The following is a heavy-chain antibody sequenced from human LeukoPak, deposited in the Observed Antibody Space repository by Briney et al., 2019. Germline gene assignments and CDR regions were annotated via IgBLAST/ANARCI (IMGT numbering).Heavy chain of an antibody. Sequence: PSETLSLTCTVPGGSIGSYYWSWIRQPPGKGLEWIGYIYYSGSTHYNPSLKSRVTISVDTSKSQFSLKLSSVTAADTAVYYCARAYDFWSGYSKTYYFDYWGQGTLVTVSS. J-gene: IGHJ4*02. CDR1: GGSIGSYY. D-gene: IGHD3-3*01. CDR2: IYYSGST. CDR3: ARAYDFWSGYSKTYYFDY. V-gene: IGHV4-59*01.